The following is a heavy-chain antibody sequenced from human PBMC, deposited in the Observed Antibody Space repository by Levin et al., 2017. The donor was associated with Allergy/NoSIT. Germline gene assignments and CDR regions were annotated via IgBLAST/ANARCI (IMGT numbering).Heavy chain of an antibody. CDR3: ARVPGAMSSSARDNWFDP. V-gene: IGHV4-4*02. CDR2: IYHSGST. Sequence: SETLSLTCAVSGGSISSSNWWSWVRQPPGKGLEWIGEIYHSGSTNYNPSLKSRVTISVDKSKNEFSLKLRSVTAADTAVYYCARVPGAMSSSARDNWFDPWGQGTLVTVSS. J-gene: IGHJ5*02. CDR1: GGSISSSNW. D-gene: IGHD2-8*02.